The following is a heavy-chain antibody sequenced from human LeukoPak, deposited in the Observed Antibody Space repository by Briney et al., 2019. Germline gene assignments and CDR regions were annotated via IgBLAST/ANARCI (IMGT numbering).Heavy chain of an antibody. J-gene: IGHJ5*02. CDR3: ARGPLIVVVPAARPLNNWFDP. D-gene: IGHD2-2*01. CDR2: IIPGFGAA. V-gene: IGHV1-69*13. CDR1: VGNFSNYA. Sequence: SVKVSCKSSVGNFSNYAISWARQDPGRGLEWMGRIIPGFGAANYAQEFQGRVTITADESTSTAYMELSRLRSDDTAVYYCARGPLIVVVPAARPLNNWFDPWGQGTLVTVSS.